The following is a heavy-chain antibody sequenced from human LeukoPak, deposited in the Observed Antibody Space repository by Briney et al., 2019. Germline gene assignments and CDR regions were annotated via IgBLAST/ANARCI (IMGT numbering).Heavy chain of an antibody. V-gene: IGHV3-53*01. CDR1: GFFSSYG. J-gene: IGHJ4*02. D-gene: IGHD6-13*01. CDR3: ASPSSAAGTPFDY. Sequence: GGSLRLSCAASGFFSSYGFHWVRQAPGKGLEWVSVIYSDGNTYYADSVKGRFTISRDNSKNTLYLQMNSLRAEDTAVYYCASPSSAAGTPFDYWGQGTLVTVSS. CDR2: IYSDGNT.